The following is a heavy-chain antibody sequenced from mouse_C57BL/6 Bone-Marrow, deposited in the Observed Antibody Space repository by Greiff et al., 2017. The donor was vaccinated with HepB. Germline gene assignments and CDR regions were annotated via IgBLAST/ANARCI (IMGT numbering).Heavy chain of an antibody. Sequence: VQLQQSGPELVKPGASVKISCKASGYSFTDYNMNWVKQSNGKSLEWIGVINPNYGTTSYNQKFKGKATLTVDQSSSTAYMQRNSLTSEDSAVYYCARLGWFPLYYAMDYWGQGTSVTVSS. CDR2: INPNYGTT. CDR1: GYSFTDYN. V-gene: IGHV1-39*01. J-gene: IGHJ4*01. D-gene: IGHD2-3*01. CDR3: ARLGWFPLYYAMDY.